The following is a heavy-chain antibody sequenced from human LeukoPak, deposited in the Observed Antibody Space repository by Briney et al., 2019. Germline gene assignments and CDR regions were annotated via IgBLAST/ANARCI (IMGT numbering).Heavy chain of an antibody. CDR2: ISSNGGST. D-gene: IGHD3-10*01. Sequence: GGSLRLSCAASGFTFSSYAMHWVRQAPGKGLEYVSAISSNGGSTYYANSVKGRFTISRDNSKNTLYLQMGSLRAEDMAVYYCAISMVRGVWPDAFDIWGQGTMVTVSS. CDR1: GFTFSSYA. CDR3: AISMVRGVWPDAFDI. J-gene: IGHJ3*02. V-gene: IGHV3-64*01.